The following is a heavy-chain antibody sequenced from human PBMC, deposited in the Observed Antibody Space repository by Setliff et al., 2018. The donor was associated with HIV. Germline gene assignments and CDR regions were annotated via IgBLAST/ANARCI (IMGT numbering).Heavy chain of an antibody. CDR2: ISWSGSGI. CDR3: VKEAYSNTWNYYYYYIDV. CDR1: GFKFDDYG. J-gene: IGHJ6*03. D-gene: IGHD6-13*01. Sequence: LRLSCAASGFKFDDYGMSWVRQGPGKGLEWVAGISWSGSGIGYGDSVKGRFTISRDDDRNFLFLQMSSLRVDDTAVYYCVKEAYSNTWNYYYYYIDVWGKGTTVTVSS. V-gene: IGHV3-20*04.